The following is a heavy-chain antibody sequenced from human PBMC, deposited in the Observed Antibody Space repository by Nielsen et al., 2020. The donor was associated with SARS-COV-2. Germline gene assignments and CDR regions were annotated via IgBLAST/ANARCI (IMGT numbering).Heavy chain of an antibody. V-gene: IGHV3-15*01. D-gene: IGHD2-15*01. CDR1: GFAFTNAW. CDR2: IKRRSDGATA. J-gene: IGHJ4*02. Sequence: GESLKISCAAPGFAFTNAWMNWVLETPGKGLEWVGGIKRRSDGATAEYAAPVTGRFSISRDDSRYTVYLQMNSLKTEDTGVYYCTTVGIRWFSIYWGQGTLVTVSS. CDR3: TTVGIRWFSIY.